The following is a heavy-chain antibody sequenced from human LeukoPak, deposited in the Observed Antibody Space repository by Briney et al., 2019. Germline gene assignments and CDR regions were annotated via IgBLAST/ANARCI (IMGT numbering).Heavy chain of an antibody. CDR1: GYTLTELS. J-gene: IGHJ4*02. V-gene: IGHV1-24*01. CDR2: FDPEDGET. CDR3: ATDPCSSTSCYRARFDY. Sequence: AAVKVSCKVSGYTLTELSMHWVRQAPGRGLEWMGGFDPEDGETIYAQKFQGRVTMTEDISTDTAYMELSSLRSEDTAVYYCATDPCSSTSCYRARFDYWGQGTLVTVSS. D-gene: IGHD2-2*01.